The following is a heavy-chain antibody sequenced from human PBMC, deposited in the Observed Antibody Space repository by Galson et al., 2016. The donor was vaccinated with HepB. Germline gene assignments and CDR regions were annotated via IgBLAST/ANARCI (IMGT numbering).Heavy chain of an antibody. J-gene: IGHJ4*02. D-gene: IGHD3-10*01. CDR3: AKDGDRGVMNF. CDR2: ISGSGFDT. CDR1: GFPFSRYT. V-gene: IGHV3-23*01. Sequence: SLRLSCAAFGFPFSRYTMNWVRQAPGKGLEWVSVISGSGFDTYYADSVQGRFTISRDNSKNTLYLQMNSLRAEDTAVYYCAKDGDRGVMNFWGQGTLVTVSS.